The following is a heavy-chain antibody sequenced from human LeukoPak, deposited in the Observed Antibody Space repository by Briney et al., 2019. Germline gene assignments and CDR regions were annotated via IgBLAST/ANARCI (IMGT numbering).Heavy chain of an antibody. Sequence: SETLSLTCTVSGGSISSSSYYWGWIRQPPGKGLECIGSIYYSGSTYYNPPLKSRVTISVDTSKNQFSLKLSSVTAADTAVHYCASQPLYYDSSGWFDPWGQGTLVTVSS. CDR2: IYYSGST. CDR1: GGSISSSSYY. V-gene: IGHV4-39*01. CDR3: ASQPLYYDSSGWFDP. J-gene: IGHJ5*02. D-gene: IGHD3-22*01.